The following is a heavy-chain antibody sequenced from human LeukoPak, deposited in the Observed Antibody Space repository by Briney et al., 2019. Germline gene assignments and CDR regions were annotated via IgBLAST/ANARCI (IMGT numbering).Heavy chain of an antibody. CDR1: GDSMRSYS. D-gene: IGHD5-12*01. J-gene: IGHJ6*02. V-gene: IGHV4-34*01. CDR2: INHSGST. Sequence: SETLSLTCSVSGDSMRSYSWTWIRQPPGKGLEWIGEINHSGSTNYNPSLKSRVTISVDTSKNQFSLKLSSVTAADTAVYYCARGKDGYDYVDYGMDVWGQGTTVTVSS. CDR3: ARGKDGYDYVDYGMDV.